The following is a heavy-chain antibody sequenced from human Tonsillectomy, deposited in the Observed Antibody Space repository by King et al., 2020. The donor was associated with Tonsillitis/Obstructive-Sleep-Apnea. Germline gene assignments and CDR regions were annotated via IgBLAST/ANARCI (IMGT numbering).Heavy chain of an antibody. Sequence: VQLVESGGGVVRPGGSLRLSCAAAGFTFDDYGMSWVRQAPGKGLEWVSGINWNGGRSGYAYSVKGRFTISRDNAKNSLYLQMNSLRAEDTALYYCARARIQPNYYYYYMDVWGKGTTVTVSS. V-gene: IGHV3-20*04. CDR2: INWNGGRS. J-gene: IGHJ6*03. CDR1: GFTFDDYG. D-gene: IGHD5-18*01. CDR3: ARARIQPNYYYYYMDV.